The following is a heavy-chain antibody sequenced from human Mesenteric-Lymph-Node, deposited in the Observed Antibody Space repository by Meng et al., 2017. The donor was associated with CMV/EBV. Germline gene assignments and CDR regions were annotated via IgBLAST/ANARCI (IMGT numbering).Heavy chain of an antibody. V-gene: IGHV3-23*01. CDR1: GFTFSSYA. D-gene: IGHD3-22*01. J-gene: IGHJ5*02. CDR2: ISGSGGST. CDR3: AKTRVVVVTRFDP. Sequence: GESLKISCAASGFTFSSYAMSWVRQAPGKGLEWVSAISGSGGSTYYADSVKGRFTISRDKSKNTLYLQMNSLRAEDTAVYYCAKTRVVVVTRFDPWGQGTLVTVSS.